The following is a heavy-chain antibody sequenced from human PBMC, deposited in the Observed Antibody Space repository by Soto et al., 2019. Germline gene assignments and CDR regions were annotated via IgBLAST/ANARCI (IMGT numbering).Heavy chain of an antibody. J-gene: IGHJ5*01. V-gene: IGHV3-7*03. CDR1: GFTLSMYS. CDR2: IPQEGSDG. D-gene: IGHD2-2*01. Sequence: GGSLRLSCEVSGFTLSMYSMTWFRQAPGKGLEWVAKIPQEGSDGYYVDSVKGRFSISRDNSRNSLFLQMNSLRAGDTAVYYCVKDGGYCSSTTCYSPRNHYFDSWGQGTLVTVS. CDR3: VKDGGYCSSTTCYSPRNHYFDS.